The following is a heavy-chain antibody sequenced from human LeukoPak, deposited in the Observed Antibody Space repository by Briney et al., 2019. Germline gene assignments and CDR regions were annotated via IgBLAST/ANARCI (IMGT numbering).Heavy chain of an antibody. D-gene: IGHD1-26*01. Sequence: PGGSLRLSCAASGFTFSAYSMNWVRQAPGKGLEWVSVIYSGGSTYYADSVKGRFTISRDNSKNALYLQMNSLRAEDTAVYYCARDGADKLFDYWGQGTLVTVSS. CDR2: IYSGGST. V-gene: IGHV3-53*01. CDR3: ARDGADKLFDY. J-gene: IGHJ4*02. CDR1: GFTFSAYS.